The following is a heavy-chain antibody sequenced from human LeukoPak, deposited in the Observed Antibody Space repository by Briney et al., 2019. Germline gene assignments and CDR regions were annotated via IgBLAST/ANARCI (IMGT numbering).Heavy chain of an antibody. CDR3: ARHNPTGTGTNWWFDP. D-gene: IGHD1-7*01. CDR2: IYYSGST. V-gene: IGHV4-59*08. Sequence: PSETLSLTCTVSGGSISSYYWSWIRQPPEKGLEWIGYIYYSGSTNYNPSLKSRVTISVDTSKNQFSLKLSSVTAADTAVYYCARHNPTGTGTNWWFDPWGQGTLVTVSS. CDR1: GGSISSYY. J-gene: IGHJ5*02.